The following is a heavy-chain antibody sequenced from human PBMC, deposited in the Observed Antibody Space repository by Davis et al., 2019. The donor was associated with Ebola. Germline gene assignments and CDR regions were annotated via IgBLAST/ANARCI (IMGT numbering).Heavy chain of an antibody. Sequence: SETLSLTCSVSGGSVSSSSNYWTWIRQPPGMGLEWIGNIDHSGSANYNPSLKSRTTISIDKSKNQFSLKLTSVTAADTAVYYCARAEGVWSGYNYYFYGLDVWGQGTMVTVSS. V-gene: IGHV4-61*01. CDR2: IDHSGSA. J-gene: IGHJ6*02. D-gene: IGHD3-3*01. CDR3: ARAEGVWSGYNYYFYGLDV. CDR1: GGSVSSSSNY.